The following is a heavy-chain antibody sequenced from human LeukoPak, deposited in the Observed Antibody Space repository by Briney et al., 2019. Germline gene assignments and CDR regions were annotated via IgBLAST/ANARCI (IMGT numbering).Heavy chain of an antibody. J-gene: IGHJ4*02. CDR2: INPTGTST. CDR1: GYTFTNNY. D-gene: IGHD3-22*01. Sequence: GASVKISCKASGYTFTNNYMHWVRQAPGQGLEWVGLINPTGTSTTYAQKFQGRVTMTTDTSTSTAYMELRSLRSDDTAVYYCARRNIDYQTYYYDSSGYNDYWGQGTLVTVSS. CDR3: ARRNIDYQTYYYDSSGYNDY. V-gene: IGHV1-46*01.